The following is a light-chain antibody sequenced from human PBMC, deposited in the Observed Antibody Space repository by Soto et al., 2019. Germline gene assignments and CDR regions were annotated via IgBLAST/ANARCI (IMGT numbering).Light chain of an antibody. Sequence: QSVLTQPASVSGSPGQSITISCTGTSSDVGGYNYVSWYQQHPGQAPKLIIYEVSNRPSGVSNRFSGSKSGNTASLTLSGLQAEDEADFYCSSYTSSRTYVFGTGTKLTVL. CDR1: SSDVGGYNY. V-gene: IGLV2-14*01. CDR3: SSYTSSRTYV. J-gene: IGLJ1*01. CDR2: EVS.